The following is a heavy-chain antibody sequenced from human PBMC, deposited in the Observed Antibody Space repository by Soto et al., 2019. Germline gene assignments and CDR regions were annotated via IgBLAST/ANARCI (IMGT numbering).Heavy chain of an antibody. D-gene: IGHD6-6*01. V-gene: IGHV1-46*01. Sequence: ASVKVSCKASGYTFTSYDMHLVRQDPGQWLEWMGIINPSGGSTSYAQKFQGRVTMTRDTSTSTVYMELSSLRSEDTAVYYCARDPLEYSSSSGGFDYWGQGTLVTVSS. CDR2: INPSGGST. CDR3: ARDPLEYSSSSGGFDY. CDR1: GYTFTSYD. J-gene: IGHJ4*02.